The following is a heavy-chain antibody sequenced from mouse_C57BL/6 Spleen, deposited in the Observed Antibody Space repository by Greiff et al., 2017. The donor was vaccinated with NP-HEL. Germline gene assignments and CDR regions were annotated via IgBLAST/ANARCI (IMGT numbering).Heavy chain of an antibody. CDR1: GFTFSSYT. J-gene: IGHJ1*03. D-gene: IGHD2-1*01. CDR3: ARQGLAMVRYFDV. V-gene: IGHV5-9*01. Sequence: EVQLVESGGGLVKPGGSLKLSCAASGFTFSSYTMSWVRQTPEKRLEWVATISGGGGNTYYPDSVKGRFTISRDNAKNTLYLQMSSLRSEDTALYYGARQGLAMVRYFDVWGTGTTVTVSS. CDR2: ISGGGGNT.